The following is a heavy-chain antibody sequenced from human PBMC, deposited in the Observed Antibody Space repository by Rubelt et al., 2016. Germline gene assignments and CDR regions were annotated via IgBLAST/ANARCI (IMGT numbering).Heavy chain of an antibody. D-gene: IGHD1-26*01. J-gene: IGHJ4*02. V-gene: IGHV3-23*01. Sequence: SGGGLVQPGGSLRLSCAASGFIFTKTGMTWVRQAPGKGLEWVSHISGSSGSTYYADSVKGRFTISRDNSRNTLYLQMNSLRAEDTAVYYCAKDRGGSYYAGHYWGQGTLVTVSS. CDR2: ISGSSGST. CDR3: AKDRGGSYYAGHY. CDR1: GFIFTKTG.